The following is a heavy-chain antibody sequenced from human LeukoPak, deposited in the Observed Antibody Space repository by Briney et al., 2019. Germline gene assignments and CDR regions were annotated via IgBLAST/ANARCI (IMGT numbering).Heavy chain of an antibody. D-gene: IGHD6-13*01. Sequence: GGSLRLSCAGSGLTFSSYWMSWVRQAPGKGLEWVANIKQDGSDKNYGDSVKGRFTISRENAKNSLYLQMNSLRAEDTAVYYCARATASWYPAYYYYYMDVWGKGTTVTVSS. CDR3: ARATASWYPAYYYYYMDV. CDR1: GLTFSSYW. V-gene: IGHV3-7*01. J-gene: IGHJ6*03. CDR2: IKQDGSDK.